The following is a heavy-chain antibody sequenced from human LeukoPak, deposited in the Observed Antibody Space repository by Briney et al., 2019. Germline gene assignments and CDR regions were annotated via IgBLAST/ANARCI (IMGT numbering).Heavy chain of an antibody. CDR3: ATWGPAAGNNWFDP. CDR2: IYYSGST. J-gene: IGHJ5*02. CDR1: GGSISSSSYY. V-gene: IGHV4-39*01. Sequence: KPSVTLSLTCTVSGGSISSSSYYWGWIRQPPGKGLEWIGSIYYSGSTYYNPSLKSRVTISVDTSKNQFSLKLSSVTAADTAVYYCATWGPAAGNNWFDPWGQGTLVTVSS. D-gene: IGHD6-13*01.